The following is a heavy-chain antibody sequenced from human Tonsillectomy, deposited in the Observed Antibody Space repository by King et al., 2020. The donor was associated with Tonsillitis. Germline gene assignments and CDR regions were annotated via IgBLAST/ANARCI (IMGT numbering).Heavy chain of an antibody. V-gene: IGHV3-48*03. CDR3: ARGGEYGIAARRYFDL. J-gene: IGHJ2*01. Sequence: EVQLVESGGGLVQPGGSLRLSCAASGFTFSNYEMNWVRQAPGKGLEWVSYISISGSTIYYADSVKGRFTISRDNAKNSLYLQMNSLRAEDTAVYYCARGGEYGIAARRYFDLWGRGTLVTVSS. D-gene: IGHD6-13*01. CDR1: GFTFSNYE. CDR2: ISISGSTI.